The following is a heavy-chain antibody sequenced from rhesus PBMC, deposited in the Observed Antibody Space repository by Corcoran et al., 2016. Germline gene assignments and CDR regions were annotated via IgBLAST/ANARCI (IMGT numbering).Heavy chain of an antibody. Sequence: QLQLQESGPGVVKPSETLSLTCAVSGGSISSGYDWSWIRQPPGKGLEWIGYIYVSSGNTNYNPSLKNRVTSSKDASKNLFSLKLSSVTAADTAVYYCARAYYYSGSYPYYGLDSWGQGVVVTVSS. J-gene: IGHJ6*01. CDR2: IYVSSGNT. CDR3: ARAYYYSGSYPYYGLDS. V-gene: IGHV4-76*01. D-gene: IGHD3-16*01. CDR1: GGSISSGYD.